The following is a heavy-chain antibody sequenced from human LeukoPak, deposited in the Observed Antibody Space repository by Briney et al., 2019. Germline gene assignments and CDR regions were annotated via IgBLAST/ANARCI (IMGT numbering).Heavy chain of an antibody. Sequence: GASLRLSCVASGFTFSNYAMSWVRQAPGKGLEWVSAITGSGGITYYADSVKGRFTISRDNSKNTLYLQMNSLRAEDTAVYYCAKWGDYDVLTGYYDPDYWGQGTLVTVSS. CDR3: AKWGDYDVLTGYYDPDY. D-gene: IGHD3-9*01. CDR1: GFTFSNYA. CDR2: ITGSGGIT. J-gene: IGHJ4*02. V-gene: IGHV3-23*01.